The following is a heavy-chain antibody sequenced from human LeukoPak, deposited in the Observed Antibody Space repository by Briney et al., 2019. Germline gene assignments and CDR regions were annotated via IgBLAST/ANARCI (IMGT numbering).Heavy chain of an antibody. CDR1: GGSISSYY. CDR3: ARVLVTTRSYFDY. Sequence: PSETLSLTCTVSGGSISSYYWSWIRQPPGKGLEWIGYIYYSGSTNYNPSLKSRVTISVDTSKNQFSLKLSSVTAADTAVYYCARVLVTTRSYFDYWGQGTLVTVSS. V-gene: IGHV4-59*01. D-gene: IGHD4-17*01. CDR2: IYYSGST. J-gene: IGHJ4*02.